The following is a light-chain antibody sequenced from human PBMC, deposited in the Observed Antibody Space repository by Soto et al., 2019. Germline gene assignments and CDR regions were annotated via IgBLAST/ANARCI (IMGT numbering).Light chain of an antibody. CDR3: QNYNRAPWT. CDR2: GAS. CDR1: EDISNY. J-gene: IGKJ1*01. Sequence: DIQMTQSPSSLSASVGDRVIITCRASEDISNYLAWYQQKPGKVPKLLIYGASTLQSGVPSRFSGSGSGIDFTLTISSLQTEDVATYYCQNYNRAPWTFGQGTKVESK. V-gene: IGKV1-27*01.